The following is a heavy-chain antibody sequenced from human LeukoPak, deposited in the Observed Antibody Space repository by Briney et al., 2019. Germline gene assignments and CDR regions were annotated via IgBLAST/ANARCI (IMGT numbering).Heavy chain of an antibody. CDR2: INTNTGNP. Sequence: RASVKVSCKASGYTFTSYAMNWVRQAPGQGLEWMGWINTNTGNPTYAQGFTGRFVFSLDTSVSTAYLQISSLKAEDTAVYYCARDSYSYSSGWSYFDYWGQGTLVTVSS. CDR3: ARDSYSYSSGWSYFDY. J-gene: IGHJ4*02. V-gene: IGHV7-4-1*02. D-gene: IGHD6-19*01. CDR1: GYTFTSYA.